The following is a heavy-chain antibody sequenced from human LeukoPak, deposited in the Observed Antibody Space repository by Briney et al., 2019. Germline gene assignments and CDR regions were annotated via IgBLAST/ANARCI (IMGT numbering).Heavy chain of an antibody. Sequence: GASVKVSCKASGYTFTSYYIHWVRQAPGQGLEWMGIINPSGGSTTYAQKFQGRVTMTRDMSTRTLCMELSSLRSEDTAFYYCARVGDYSPRGWFDPWGQGTLVTVSS. D-gene: IGHD4-11*01. CDR3: ARVGDYSPRGWFDP. V-gene: IGHV1-46*01. CDR1: GYTFTSYY. J-gene: IGHJ5*02. CDR2: INPSGGST.